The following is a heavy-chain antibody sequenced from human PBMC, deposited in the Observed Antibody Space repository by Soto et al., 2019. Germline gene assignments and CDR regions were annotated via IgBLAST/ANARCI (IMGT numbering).Heavy chain of an antibody. D-gene: IGHD3-22*01. CDR3: ARDPTINYYDSSGYDAFDI. J-gene: IGHJ3*02. CDR2: IYHSGST. Sequence: SETLSLTCTVSGYSISSGYYWGWIRQPPGKGLEWIGSIYHSGSTYYNPSLKSRVTISVDTSKNQFSLKLSSVTAADTAVYYCARDPTINYYDSSGYDAFDIWGQGTMVTVSS. CDR1: GYSISSGYY. V-gene: IGHV4-38-2*02.